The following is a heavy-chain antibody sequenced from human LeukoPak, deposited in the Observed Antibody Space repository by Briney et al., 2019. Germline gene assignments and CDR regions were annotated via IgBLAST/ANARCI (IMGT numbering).Heavy chain of an antibody. CDR2: INTNTGNP. CDR3: ARDPPPYSSFDYFDY. Sequence: ASVKVSFKASGYTFTSYAMNWVRQAPGQGLEWMGWINTNTGNPTYAQGFTGRFVFSLDTSVSTAYLQISSLKAEDTAVYYCARDPPPYSSFDYFDYWGQGTLVTVSS. D-gene: IGHD6-6*01. J-gene: IGHJ4*02. V-gene: IGHV7-4-1*02. CDR1: GYTFTSYA.